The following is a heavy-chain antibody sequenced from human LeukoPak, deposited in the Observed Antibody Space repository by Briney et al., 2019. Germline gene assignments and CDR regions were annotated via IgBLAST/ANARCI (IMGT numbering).Heavy chain of an antibody. V-gene: IGHV3-48*04. D-gene: IGHD6-19*01. J-gene: IGHJ6*02. Sequence: GGSLRLSCAASGFTFSSLWMSWVRQAPGKGLEWVSYISSSGSAIYYADSVKGRFTISRDNAKNSLYLQMNSLRAEDTAVYYCARDSISSGYYYGMDVWGQGTTVTVSS. CDR3: ARDSISSGYYYGMDV. CDR2: ISSSGSAI. CDR1: GFTFSSLW.